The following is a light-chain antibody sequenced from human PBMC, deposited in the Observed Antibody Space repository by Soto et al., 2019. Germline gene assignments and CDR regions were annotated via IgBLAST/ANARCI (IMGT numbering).Light chain of an antibody. J-gene: IGKJ1*01. CDR2: GAS. CDR1: QSVSSSF. V-gene: IGKV3-20*01. CDR3: QQYGSSRWT. Sequence: EIVLTQSPGTLSLSPGEGATLSCRASQSVSSSFLAWYQQKPGQAPRLLIYGASSRATGIPDRFRGSASGTDFTLTISRLEPEDFALYYCQQYGSSRWTCGQGTRVDIK.